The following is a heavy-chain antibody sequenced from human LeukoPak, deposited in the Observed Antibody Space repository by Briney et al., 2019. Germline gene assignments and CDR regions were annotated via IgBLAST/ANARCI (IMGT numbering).Heavy chain of an antibody. Sequence: SETLSLTCTVSGGSISSSSYYWGWIRQPPGKGLEWIGEIYHSGTTNYNPSLKSRVTISFDTSKNQFSLNLRSVTAADTAVYYCANKVYCSTTSCYHAGYWGQGTLVTVSS. J-gene: IGHJ4*02. CDR3: ANKVYCSTTSCYHAGY. V-gene: IGHV4-39*07. CDR2: IYHSGTT. D-gene: IGHD2-2*01. CDR1: GGSISSSSYY.